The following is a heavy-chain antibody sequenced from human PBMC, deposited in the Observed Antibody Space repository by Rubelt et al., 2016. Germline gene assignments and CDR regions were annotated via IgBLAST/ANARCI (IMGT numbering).Heavy chain of an antibody. CDR3: ATGALDSCGYADY. CDR2: IIPLFGTA. Sequence: QVQLVQSGAEVKKPGASVKVSCKASGGTFSSYAISWVRQAPGQGLEWMGGIIPLFGTANYAQKVTGRVTMTEDTATDTAYMELSSLRSEDTAVYYCATGALDSCGYADYWGQGTLVTVSS. D-gene: IGHD3-22*01. J-gene: IGHJ4*02. V-gene: IGHV1-69*14. CDR1: GGTFSSYA.